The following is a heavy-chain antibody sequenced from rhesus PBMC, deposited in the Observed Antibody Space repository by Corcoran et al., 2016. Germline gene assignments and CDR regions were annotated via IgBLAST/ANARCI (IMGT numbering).Heavy chain of an antibody. CDR2: IDGGSVST. CDR1: GYSISMGYG. J-gene: IGHJ2*01. D-gene: IGHD5-12*01. Sequence: QVQLQESGPGLVTPSETLSLTCVVSGYSISMGYGCGWRRKTHGKGLELIGQIDGGSVSTSYNPSLKSRVTVSTDTSNNQLSLNLSSVTAADTAVYYCARVDLNWYFDLWGPGTPITISS. V-gene: IGHV4-127*01. CDR3: ARVDLNWYFDL.